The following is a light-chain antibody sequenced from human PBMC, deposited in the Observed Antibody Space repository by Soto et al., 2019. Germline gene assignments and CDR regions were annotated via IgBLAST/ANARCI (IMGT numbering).Light chain of an antibody. CDR3: SSYTSSSTYV. CDR1: SSDVGGYNY. V-gene: IGLV2-14*01. J-gene: IGLJ1*01. CDR2: DVS. Sequence: QSALTQPASVSGSPGQSITISCTGTSSDVGGYNYVSWYQQHPGKAPKLMIYDVSNRPSGLSNRFSGSKSGNTASLTISGLQAEDEADIYCSSYTSSSTYVFGTGTKLTVL.